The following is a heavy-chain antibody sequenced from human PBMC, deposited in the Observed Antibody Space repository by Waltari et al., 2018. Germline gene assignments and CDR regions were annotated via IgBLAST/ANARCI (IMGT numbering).Heavy chain of an antibody. D-gene: IGHD2-2*02. Sequence: EVQLVESGGGLVQPGGSRRLACAASGFTLSSIWTSWVRQAPGKGLEWVANIKKDGSEKYYVDSVKGRFTISRDNAKNSLYLQINSLRAEDTAVYYCARDSLGDTLGYWGQGTLVTVSS. CDR1: GFTLSSIW. CDR2: IKKDGSEK. V-gene: IGHV3-7*01. CDR3: ARDSLGDTLGY. J-gene: IGHJ4*02.